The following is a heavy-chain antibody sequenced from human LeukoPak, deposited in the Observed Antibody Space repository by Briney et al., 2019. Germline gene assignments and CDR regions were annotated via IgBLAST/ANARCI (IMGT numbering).Heavy chain of an antibody. V-gene: IGHV3-9*01. CDR2: ISWNSGSI. J-gene: IGHJ4*02. D-gene: IGHD6-19*01. CDR3: AKDIASVGIAVAVFDY. Sequence: PRGSLRLSCAASGFTFDDYAMHWVRQAPGKGLEWVSGISWNSGSIGYADSVKGRFTISRDNAKNSLYLQMNSLRAEDTALYYCAKDIASVGIAVAVFDYWSQGTLVTVSS. CDR1: GFTFDDYA.